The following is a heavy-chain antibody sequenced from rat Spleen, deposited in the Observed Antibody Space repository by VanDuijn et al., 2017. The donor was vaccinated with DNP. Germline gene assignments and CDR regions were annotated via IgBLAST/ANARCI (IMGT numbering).Heavy chain of an antibody. Sequence: EVQLVESGGGLVQPGRSLKLSCAASGFTFSNYYLAWVRQAPTKGLEWVASISTGCGNTYYLDSVNGRFTISRENAKSTLSLQMDSLRSEETATYYCARVQLGYYALDAWGQGTSVTVSS. CDR1: GFTFSNYY. V-gene: IGHV5S11*01. CDR3: ARVQLGYYALDA. D-gene: IGHD5-1*01. J-gene: IGHJ4*01. CDR2: ISTGCGNT.